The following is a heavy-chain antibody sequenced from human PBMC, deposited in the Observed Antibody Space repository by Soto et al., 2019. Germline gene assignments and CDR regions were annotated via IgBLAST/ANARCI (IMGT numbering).Heavy chain of an antibody. J-gene: IGHJ6*02. CDR2: INHSGST. V-gene: IGHV4-34*01. CDR3: ARVKPFRYCSSTSCFQPYYYYYYGMDV. Sequence: SETLSLTCAVYGGSFSGYYRSWIRQPPGKGLEWIGEINHSGSTNYNPSLKSRVTISVDTSKNQFSLKLSSVTAADTAVYYCARVKPFRYCSSTSCFQPYYYYYYGMDVWGQGTTVTVSS. D-gene: IGHD2-2*01. CDR1: GGSFSGYY.